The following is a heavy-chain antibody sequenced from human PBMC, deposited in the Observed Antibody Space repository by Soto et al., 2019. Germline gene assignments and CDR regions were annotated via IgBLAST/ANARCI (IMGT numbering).Heavy chain of an antibody. J-gene: IGHJ4*02. D-gene: IGHD3-16*01. CDR2: IYYSGST. CDR1: GGSISSYY. CDR3: ARRYGGNFDY. V-gene: IGHV4-59*01. Sequence: PSETLSLTYTVSGGSISSYYWSWIRQPPGKGLEWIGYIYYSGSTNYNPSLKSRVTISVDTSKNQFSLKLSSVTAADTAVYYCARRYGGNFDYWGQGTPVTVSS.